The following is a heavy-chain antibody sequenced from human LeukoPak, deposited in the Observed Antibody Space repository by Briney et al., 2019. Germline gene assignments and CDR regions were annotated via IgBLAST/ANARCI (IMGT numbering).Heavy chain of an antibody. CDR1: GFTFTNYW. J-gene: IGHJ3*02. D-gene: IGHD3-16*01. Sequence: GGSLRLSCAASGFTFTNYWMSWVRQAPGKGLEWVSGINWNGGSTGYADSVKGRFTISRDNAKNSLYLQMNSLRAEDTALYYCARFWGSYDAFDIWGQGTMVTVSS. CDR2: INWNGGST. CDR3: ARFWGSYDAFDI. V-gene: IGHV3-20*04.